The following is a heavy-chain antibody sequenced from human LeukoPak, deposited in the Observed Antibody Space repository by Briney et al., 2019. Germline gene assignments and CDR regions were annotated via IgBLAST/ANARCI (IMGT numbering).Heavy chain of an antibody. D-gene: IGHD5-18*01. CDR2: ISGSGGST. Sequence: PGGSLRLSCAASGFPFSSYAMSWVRQAPGKGLEWVSAISGSGGSTYYADSVKGRFTISRDNSKNTLYLQMNSLRAEDTAVYYCAKGRTWIQLWFAYWGQGTLVTVSS. J-gene: IGHJ4*02. V-gene: IGHV3-23*01. CDR1: GFPFSSYA. CDR3: AKGRTWIQLWFAY.